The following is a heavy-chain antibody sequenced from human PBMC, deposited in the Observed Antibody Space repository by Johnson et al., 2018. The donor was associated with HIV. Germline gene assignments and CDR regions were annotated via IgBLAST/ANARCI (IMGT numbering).Heavy chain of an antibody. D-gene: IGHD4-17*01. CDR1: GFIFENYG. Sequence: MQLVESGGSVVRPGGSLRLSCLGTGFIFENYGMSWVRQAPGKGLQWVSGINWNGDTTTYADSVKGRFTVSRDTANRSLYLQLNSLRDDDTALYYCATLTVRSRAFDIWGQGTLVTVSS. CDR2: INWNGDTT. V-gene: IGHV3-20*04. CDR3: ATLTVRSRAFDI. J-gene: IGHJ3*02.